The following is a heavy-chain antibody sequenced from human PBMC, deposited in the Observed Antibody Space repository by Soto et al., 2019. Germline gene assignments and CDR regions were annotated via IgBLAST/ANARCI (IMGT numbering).Heavy chain of an antibody. J-gene: IGHJ6*02. CDR3: ARGVRGATRLDPLYGMDV. CDR1: GVTFSSYA. V-gene: IGHV1-69*01. CDR2: ITPIFGTA. Sequence: QVQLVQSGAEVKKPGSSVKVSCKASGVTFSSYAISWVRQAPGQGLEWMGGITPIFGTANYAQKFQGRVTITADESTSTAYMELSSLRSEDTAVYYCARGVRGATRLDPLYGMDVWGQGTTVTVSS. D-gene: IGHD1-26*01.